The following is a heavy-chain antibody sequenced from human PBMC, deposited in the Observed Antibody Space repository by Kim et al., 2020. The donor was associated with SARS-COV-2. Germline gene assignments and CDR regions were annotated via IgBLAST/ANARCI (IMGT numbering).Heavy chain of an antibody. J-gene: IGHJ6*02. CDR2: IYYSGST. CDR1: GGSISSYY. CDR3: ARGPLIVGATRGEYYYGMDV. D-gene: IGHD1-26*01. V-gene: IGHV4-59*01. Sequence: SETLSLTCTVSGGSISSYYWSWIRQPPGKGLEWIGYIYYSGSTNYNPSLKSRVTISVDTSKNQFSLKLSSVTAADTAVYYCARGPLIVGATRGEYYYGMDVWGQGTTVTVSS.